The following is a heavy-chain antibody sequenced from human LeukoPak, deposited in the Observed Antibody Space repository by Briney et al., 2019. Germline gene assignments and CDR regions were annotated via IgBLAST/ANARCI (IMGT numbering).Heavy chain of an antibody. Sequence: ASVKVSCKASGGTFSSYAISWVRQAPGQGLEWMGGIIPIFGTANYAQKFQGRVTITADKSTSTAYMELSSLRSEDTAVYYCAADADYYDSSGYLNWGQGTLVTVSS. CDR3: AADADYYDSSGYLN. D-gene: IGHD3-22*01. CDR1: GGTFSSYA. V-gene: IGHV1-69*06. CDR2: IIPIFGTA. J-gene: IGHJ4*02.